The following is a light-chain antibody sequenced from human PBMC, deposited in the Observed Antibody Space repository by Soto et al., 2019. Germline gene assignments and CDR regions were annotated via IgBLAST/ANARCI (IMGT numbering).Light chain of an antibody. V-gene: IGKV3-15*01. CDR2: GAS. J-gene: IGKJ1*01. Sequence: EVVMTQSPDSLSVAPGERATLSCRASQSVSSNLAWYQQKLGQAPRLLIYGASTRATGISARFSGSGSGTDFTLTISSLQPEDFATYYCLQDYNYPRTFGQGTKVDIK. CDR3: LQDYNYPRT. CDR1: QSVSSN.